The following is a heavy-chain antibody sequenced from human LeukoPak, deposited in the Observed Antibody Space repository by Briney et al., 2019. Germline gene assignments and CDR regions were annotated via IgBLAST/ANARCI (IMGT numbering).Heavy chain of an antibody. CDR3: ASRQYYYGSGSYLFDP. CDR1: GYTFTGYY. D-gene: IGHD3-10*01. Sequence: ASVKVSCKASGYTFTGYYMHWVRQASGQGLEWMGWINPNSGGTNYAQKFQGRVTMTRDTSISTAYMELSRLRSDDTAVYYCASRQYYYGSGSYLFDPWGQGTLVTVSS. J-gene: IGHJ5*02. CDR2: INPNSGGT. V-gene: IGHV1-2*02.